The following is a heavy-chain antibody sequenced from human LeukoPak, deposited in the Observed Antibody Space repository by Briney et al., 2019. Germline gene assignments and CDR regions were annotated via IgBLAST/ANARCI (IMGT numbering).Heavy chain of an antibody. V-gene: IGHV1-69*04. J-gene: IGHJ4*02. CDR2: IIPILGIA. CDR1: GGTFSSYA. Sequence: SVKASCKASGGTFSSYAISWVRQAPGQGLEWMGRIIPILGIANYAQKFQGRVTITADKSTSTAYMELSSLRSEDTAVYYCATLGRYYYDSSGYYPDYWGQGTLVTVSS. CDR3: ATLGRYYYDSSGYYPDY. D-gene: IGHD3-22*01.